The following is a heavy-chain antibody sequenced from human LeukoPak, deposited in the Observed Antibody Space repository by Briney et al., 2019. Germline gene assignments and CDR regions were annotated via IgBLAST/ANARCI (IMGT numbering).Heavy chain of an antibody. D-gene: IGHD5-12*01. J-gene: IGHJ4*02. CDR2: ISSSSSYI. CDR3: ARDRKSGYDPLDY. Sequence: PGGSLRLSCAASGFSFSSYSMNWVRQAPGKGLEWVSSISSSSSYIYYADSVKGRFTISRDNAKNSLYLQMNSLRAEDTAVYYCARDRKSGYDPLDYWGQGTLVTVSS. CDR1: GFSFSSYS. V-gene: IGHV3-21*01.